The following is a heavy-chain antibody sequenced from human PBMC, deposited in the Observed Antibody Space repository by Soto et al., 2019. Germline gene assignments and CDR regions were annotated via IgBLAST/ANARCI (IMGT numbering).Heavy chain of an antibody. CDR1: GRSISEINSY. D-gene: IGHD5-12*01. CDR2: IHHTGST. J-gene: IGHJ5*02. Sequence: PSETLSLTCSVSGRSISEINSYWGWIRQTPGEGLEWIGTIHHTGSTYYNPSLKSRVIISLDTSKNQFSLKLSSVTAADTALYYCAIPEGGYGSGYSWFDPWGQGTRVTVSS. V-gene: IGHV4-39*01. CDR3: AIPEGGYGSGYSWFDP.